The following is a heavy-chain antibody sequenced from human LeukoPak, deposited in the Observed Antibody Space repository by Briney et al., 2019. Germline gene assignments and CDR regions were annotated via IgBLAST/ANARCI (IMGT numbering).Heavy chain of an antibody. J-gene: IGHJ6*03. CDR1: GGSISSSSYY. V-gene: IGHV4-39*07. CDR3: ARAPRITIFGVVILKENYYYYMDV. CDR2: VYQSGST. Sequence: SETLSLTCTVSGGSISSSSYYWVWIRQTPGKGLECIGSVYQSGSTYYNPSLNNPSLKSRVTISSDTSKNHFSLKLSSVTAADTAVYYCARAPRITIFGVVILKENYYYYMDVWGKGTTVTVSS. D-gene: IGHD3-3*01.